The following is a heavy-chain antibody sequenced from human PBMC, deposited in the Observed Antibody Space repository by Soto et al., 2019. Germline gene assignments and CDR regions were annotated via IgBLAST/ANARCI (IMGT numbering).Heavy chain of an antibody. CDR3: ARSPQPTRGFHYYFDF. J-gene: IGHJ2*01. D-gene: IGHD2-2*01. CDR1: GFTFNMYG. V-gene: IGHV3-30*03. Sequence: QVHLVESGGGVVQPGRSLGLSCATSGFTFNMYGMHWVRQAPGKGLEWVAAISYDGVTKYYADSVKGRFIISRDDSKNTLYVQMNSLTGDDTAVYYCARSPQPTRGFHYYFDFWGRGILVSVSS. CDR2: ISYDGVTK.